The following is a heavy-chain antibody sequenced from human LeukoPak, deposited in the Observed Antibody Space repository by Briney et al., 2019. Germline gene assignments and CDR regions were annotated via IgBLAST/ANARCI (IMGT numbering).Heavy chain of an antibody. V-gene: IGHV3-23*01. Sequence: GGSLRLSCVASGYTFSPYWMSWVRQAPGKGLEWVSVMSTSGSSTYYADSVKGRFTISRDNSKNTLYLQMNSLRAEDTAVYYCAKDMGYSYGRPFDYWGQGTLVTVSS. CDR3: AKDMGYSYGRPFDY. CDR1: GYTFSPYW. J-gene: IGHJ4*02. D-gene: IGHD5-18*01. CDR2: MSTSGSST.